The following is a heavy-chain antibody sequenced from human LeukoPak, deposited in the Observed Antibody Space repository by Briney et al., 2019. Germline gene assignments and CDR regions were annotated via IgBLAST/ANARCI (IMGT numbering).Heavy chain of an antibody. V-gene: IGHV3-21*04. CDR3: ARDFSVELLWMDGMDV. CDR1: GFTFSAYS. CDR2: ISYSSDYI. J-gene: IGHJ6*02. Sequence: GGSLRLSCAASGFTFSAYSMNWVRQAPGKGLEWVSSISYSSDYIYYADSVKGRFTISRDNAKNSLYLQMNSLRSDDTAVYYCARDFSVELLWMDGMDVWGQGTTVTVSS. D-gene: IGHD1-26*01.